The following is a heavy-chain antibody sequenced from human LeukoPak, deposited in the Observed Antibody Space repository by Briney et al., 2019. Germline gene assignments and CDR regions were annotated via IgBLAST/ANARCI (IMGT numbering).Heavy chain of an antibody. D-gene: IGHD6-13*01. CDR1: GDSVSSNSAA. J-gene: IGHJ5*02. CDR3: ARDRDGQQLTNFDP. CDR2: TYYRSKWYN. V-gene: IGHV6-1*01. Sequence: SQTLSLACAISGDSVSSNSAAWNWIRQSPSRGLEWLGRTYYRSKWYNEYALSVKSRITINPDTSKNQFSLQLNSVTPEDTAVYYCARDRDGQQLTNFDPWGQGTLVTVSS.